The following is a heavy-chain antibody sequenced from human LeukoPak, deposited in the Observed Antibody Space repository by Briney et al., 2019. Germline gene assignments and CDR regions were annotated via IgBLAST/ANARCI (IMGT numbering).Heavy chain of an antibody. CDR2: IRSKANSYAT. V-gene: IGHV3-73*01. CDR3: TSYDFWKSFDY. J-gene: IGHJ4*02. CDR1: GFTLRCSS. D-gene: IGHD3-3*01. Sequence: GALKLSCAASGFTLRCSSIDWGRQASGEGLGWVGRIRSKANSYATAYAASVKGRFTISRDDSKNTAYLQMNSLKTEDTAVYYCTSYDFWKSFDYWGQGTLVTVSS.